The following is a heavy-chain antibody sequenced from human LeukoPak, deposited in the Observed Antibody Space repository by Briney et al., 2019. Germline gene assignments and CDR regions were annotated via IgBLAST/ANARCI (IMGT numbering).Heavy chain of an antibody. D-gene: IGHD3-10*01. CDR1: GGSISSYY. V-gene: IGHV4-34*01. CDR2: INHSGST. CDR3: ARGRGIYYGSTNVIYYFDY. J-gene: IGHJ4*02. Sequence: SETLSLTCTVSGGSISSYYWSWIRQPPGKGLEWIGEINHSGSTNYNPSLKSRVTISVDTSKDQFSLKLSSVTAADTAVYYCARGRGIYYGSTNVIYYFDYWGQGTLVTVSS.